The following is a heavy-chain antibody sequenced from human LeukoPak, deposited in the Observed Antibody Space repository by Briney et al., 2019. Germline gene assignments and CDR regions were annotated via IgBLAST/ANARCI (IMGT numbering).Heavy chain of an antibody. Sequence: PSETLSLTCAVYGGSFSGYYWSWIRQPPGKGLEWIGEINHSGSTNYNPSLKSRVTISVDTSKNQFSLKLSSVTAADTAVYYCARATLHGYVDYWGQGTLVTVSS. CDR3: ARATLHGYVDY. CDR2: INHSGST. CDR1: GGSFSGYY. J-gene: IGHJ4*02. V-gene: IGHV4-34*01.